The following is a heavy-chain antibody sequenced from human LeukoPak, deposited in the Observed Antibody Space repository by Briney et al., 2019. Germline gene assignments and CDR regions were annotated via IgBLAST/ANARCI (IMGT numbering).Heavy chain of an antibody. CDR1: GGSFSGYY. D-gene: IGHD3-3*01. CDR2: INHSGST. Sequence: SSETLSLTCAVYGGSFSGYYWSWIRQPPGKGLEWIGEINHSGSTNYNPSLKSRVTISVDTSKNQFSLKLSSVTAADTAVYYCATAHLRFLEWLLGYEHWGQGTLVTVSS. CDR3: ATAHLRFLEWLLGYEH. V-gene: IGHV4-34*01. J-gene: IGHJ4*02.